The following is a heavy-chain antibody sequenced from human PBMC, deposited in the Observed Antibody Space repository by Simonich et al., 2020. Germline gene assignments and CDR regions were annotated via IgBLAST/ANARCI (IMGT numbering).Heavy chain of an antibody. CDR2: ISSSSRYI. J-gene: IGHJ4*02. CDR3: ARDTSYDGAGSYYFDY. CDR1: GFTFISYS. V-gene: IGHV3-21*01. D-gene: IGHD3-10*01. Sequence: GGGLVKPGGSLRLSCAASGFTFISYSMNCVRPAPGKGLEWVSSISSSSRYIYDADSVKGRFTISRDHAKNSLYLQMNSLRAEDTAGDYWARDTSYDGAGSYYFDYWGQGTLVTVSS.